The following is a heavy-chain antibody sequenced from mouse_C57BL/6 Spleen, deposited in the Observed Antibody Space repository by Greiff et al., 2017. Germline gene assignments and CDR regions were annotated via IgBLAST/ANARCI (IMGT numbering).Heavy chain of an antibody. CDR3: ARSEGLWPLDY. Sequence: QVHVKQSGPELVKPGASVKLSCKASGYTFTSYDINWVKQRPGQGLEWIGWIYPRDGSTKYNEKFKGKATLTVDTSSSTAYMELHSLTSEDSAVYFCARSEGLWPLDYWGQGTTLTVSS. J-gene: IGHJ2*01. CDR2: IYPRDGST. V-gene: IGHV1-85*01. CDR1: GYTFTSYD. D-gene: IGHD1-1*02.